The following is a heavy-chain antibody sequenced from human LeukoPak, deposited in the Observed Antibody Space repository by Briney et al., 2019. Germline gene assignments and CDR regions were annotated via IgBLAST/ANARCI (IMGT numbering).Heavy chain of an antibody. CDR1: GFTFSSYA. J-gene: IGHJ6*02. Sequence: GGSLRLSCAASGFTFSSYAMSWVRQAPGKGLEWVSAISGSGGSTYYADSVKGRFTISRDSSKNTLYLQMNSLRAEDTAVYYCAKVQLAGDNDYYYYGMDVWGQGTTVTVSS. CDR3: AKVQLAGDNDYYYYGMDV. CDR2: ISGSGGST. V-gene: IGHV3-23*01. D-gene: IGHD6-19*01.